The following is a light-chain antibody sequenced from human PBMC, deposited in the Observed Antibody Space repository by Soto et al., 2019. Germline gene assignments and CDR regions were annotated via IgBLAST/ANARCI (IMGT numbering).Light chain of an antibody. V-gene: IGLV2-14*01. CDR3: SSYATSSTLI. J-gene: IGLJ2*01. Sequence: QLVLTQPASVSGSPGQSITISCTGTSSDVGAYNYVSWYQQHPGKAPKLMIYEVSNRPSGVSRRFSGSKSGSTASLTISGLQAEDEADYYCSSYATSSTLIFGGGTKLTVL. CDR2: EVS. CDR1: SSDVGAYNY.